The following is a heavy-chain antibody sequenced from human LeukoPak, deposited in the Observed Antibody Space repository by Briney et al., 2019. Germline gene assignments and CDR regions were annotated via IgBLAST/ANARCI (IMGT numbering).Heavy chain of an antibody. CDR3: ARDRAPGEWLPNYYYYYYMDV. CDR2: ISYDGSNK. J-gene: IGHJ6*03. D-gene: IGHD3-3*01. V-gene: IGHV3-30-3*01. Sequence: GGSLRLSCAASGFTFSSYAMHWVRQAPSKGLEWVAVISYDGSNKYYADSVKGRFTISRDNSKNTLYLQMNSLRAEDTAVYYCARDRAPGEWLPNYYYYYYMDVWGKGTTVTVSS. CDR1: GFTFSSYA.